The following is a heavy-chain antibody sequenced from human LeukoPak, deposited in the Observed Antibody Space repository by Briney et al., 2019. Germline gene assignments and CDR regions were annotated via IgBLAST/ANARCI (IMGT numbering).Heavy chain of an antibody. CDR2: IYSGGST. CDR1: GFTVSSNY. CDR3: AGTELELRALFDY. J-gene: IGHJ4*02. Sequence: GGSLRLSCAASGFTVSSNYMSWVRQAPGKGLEWVSVIYSGGSTHYADSVKGRFTISRDNSKNTLYLQMNSLRAEDTAVYYCAGTELELRALFDYWGQGTLVTVSS. V-gene: IGHV3-53*01. D-gene: IGHD1-7*01.